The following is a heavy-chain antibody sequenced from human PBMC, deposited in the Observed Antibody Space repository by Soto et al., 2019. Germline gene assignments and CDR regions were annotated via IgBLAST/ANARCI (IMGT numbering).Heavy chain of an antibody. CDR3: AADVHRITGTTSFDP. CDR1: GFTFTSSA. V-gene: IGHV1-58*02. D-gene: IGHD1-7*01. Sequence: SVKVSCKASGFTFTSSAMQWVRQARGQRLEWIGWIVVGSGNTNYAQKFQERVTITRDMSTSTAYMELSSLRSEDTAVYYCAADVHRITGTTSFDPWGQGTLVTVS. J-gene: IGHJ5*02. CDR2: IVVGSGNT.